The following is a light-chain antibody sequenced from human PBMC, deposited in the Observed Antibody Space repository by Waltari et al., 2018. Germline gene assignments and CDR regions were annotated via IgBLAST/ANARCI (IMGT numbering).Light chain of an antibody. CDR1: QSLTMA. Sequence: EIVLTQSPGTLSLSPGERAPISCRTSQSLTMALAWYQQKPGQAPRLRIYGASNRATGIPDRFSGSGSGTDFSLTISSLEPEDFAVYYCQHYLRLPVTFGQGTKVEVK. CDR3: QHYLRLPVT. J-gene: IGKJ1*01. V-gene: IGKV3-20*01. CDR2: GAS.